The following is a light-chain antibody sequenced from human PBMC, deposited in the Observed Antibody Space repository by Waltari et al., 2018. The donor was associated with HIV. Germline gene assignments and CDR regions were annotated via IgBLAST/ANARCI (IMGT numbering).Light chain of an antibody. CDR2: KNY. J-gene: IGLJ1*01. Sequence: QSVLTQPPSASGTPGQTVTISCSGSSSNIGNDNVYWYQQLPVMTPKLLIYKNYQRPSGVPDRFAGSKSGTSASLAISGLRSEDEADYYCVGWDGSLSGYVFGAGTKVTVL. CDR3: VGWDGSLSGYV. CDR1: SSNIGNDN. V-gene: IGLV1-47*01.